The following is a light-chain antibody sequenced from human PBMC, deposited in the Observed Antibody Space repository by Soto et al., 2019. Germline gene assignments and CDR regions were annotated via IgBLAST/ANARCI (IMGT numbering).Light chain of an antibody. CDR3: RSYTSGSTRVV. CDR1: SSDVGGYNY. Sequence: QSALTQPASVSGSPGQSITISCTGTSSDVGGYNYVSWYQQHPGKAPKVMIYDVSKRPSGISNRFSGSKSGNTASLTISGLQVEDEADYYCRSYTSGSTRVVFGRGTQLTVL. CDR2: DVS. J-gene: IGLJ2*01. V-gene: IGLV2-14*03.